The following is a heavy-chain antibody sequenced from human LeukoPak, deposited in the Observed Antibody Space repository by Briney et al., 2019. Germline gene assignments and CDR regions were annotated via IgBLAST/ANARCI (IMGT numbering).Heavy chain of an antibody. CDR3: ARIPVRSSSGYYYYYMDV. Sequence: PSETLSLTCTVSGGSISSYYWSWIRQPPGKGLEWIGYIYYSGSTNYNPSLKSRVTISVDTSTNQFSLKLSSVTAADTAVYYCARIPVRSSSGYYYYYMDVWGKGTTVTVSS. CDR2: IYYSGST. V-gene: IGHV4-59*01. D-gene: IGHD6-6*01. J-gene: IGHJ6*03. CDR1: GGSISSYY.